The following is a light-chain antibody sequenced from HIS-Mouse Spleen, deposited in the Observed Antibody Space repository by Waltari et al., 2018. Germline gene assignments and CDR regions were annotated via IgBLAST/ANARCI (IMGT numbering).Light chain of an antibody. CDR1: QGFSSY. CDR3: QQYYSYPYT. J-gene: IGKJ2*01. V-gene: IGKV1-8*01. CDR2: AAS. Sequence: AIRMTQSPSSLSASTGDRVTITCRASQGFSSYLALFQQKPGKAPKLLIYAASTLQSGVPSRFSGSGSGTDFTLTISCLQSEDFATYYCQQYYSYPYTFGQGTKLEIK.